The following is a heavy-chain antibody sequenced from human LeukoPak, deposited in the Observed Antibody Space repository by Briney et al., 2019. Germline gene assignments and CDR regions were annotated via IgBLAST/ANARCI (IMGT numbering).Heavy chain of an antibody. D-gene: IGHD6-13*01. CDR3: AILPNSSSWYYYYYYMDV. J-gene: IGHJ6*03. CDR2: IRYDGSNK. Sequence: GGSLRLSCAASGFTFSSYGMHWVRQAPGKGLEWVAFIRYDGSNKYYADSVKGRFTISRDNSKNTLYLQMNSLRAEDTAVYYCAILPNSSSWYYYYYYMDVWGKGTTVTISS. CDR1: GFTFSSYG. V-gene: IGHV3-30*02.